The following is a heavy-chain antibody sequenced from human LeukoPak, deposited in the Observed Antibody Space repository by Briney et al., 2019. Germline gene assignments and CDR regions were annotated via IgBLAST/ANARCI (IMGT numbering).Heavy chain of an antibody. CDR3: ARTAFDWSQVGGNWFDP. D-gene: IGHD3-9*01. CDR2: ISSSGTNI. V-gene: IGHV3-48*04. J-gene: IGHJ5*02. Sequence: GGSLRLSCAASGFTFSSYSLNWVRQAPGKGLEWISYISSSGTNIDYADSVKGRFTISRDNGKNSLYLQMNRPRAEDTAVYYCARTAFDWSQVGGNWFDPWGQGTLVTVSP. CDR1: GFTFSSYS.